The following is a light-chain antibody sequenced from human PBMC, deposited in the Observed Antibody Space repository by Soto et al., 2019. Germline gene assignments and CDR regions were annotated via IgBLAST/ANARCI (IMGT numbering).Light chain of an antibody. J-gene: IGLJ1*01. Sequence: QSVLTQPPSASGTPGQAVSISCSGSDYNIGSNYVYWYQQVPGMAPKLLIFRNDQRPSGVPDRFSGFKSGTSASLGISGLRPEDESCYYCAAGDDRLNGNLFGTGTKLTVL. V-gene: IGLV1-47*01. CDR1: DYNIGSNY. CDR2: RND. CDR3: AAGDDRLNGNL.